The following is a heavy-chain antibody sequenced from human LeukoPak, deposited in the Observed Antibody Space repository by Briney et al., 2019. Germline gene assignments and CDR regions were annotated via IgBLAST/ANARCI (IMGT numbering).Heavy chain of an antibody. CDR1: GYTFSRYW. Sequence: GGSLRLSCAASGYTFSRYWMHWVRQGPGKGLVWVSRINEDGSSTSYAESVRGRLTISRDNAKNTLYLQMNSLRAEDAAVYYCTTDTFGARDSWGQGTLVTVSS. D-gene: IGHD3-10*01. CDR3: TTDTFGARDS. CDR2: INEDGSST. J-gene: IGHJ4*02. V-gene: IGHV3-74*01.